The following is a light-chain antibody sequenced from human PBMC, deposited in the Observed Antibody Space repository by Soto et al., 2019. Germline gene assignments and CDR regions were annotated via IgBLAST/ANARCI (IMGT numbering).Light chain of an antibody. J-gene: IGKJ2*01. CDR2: DAS. Sequence: DIQMTQSPSTLSASVGDSVTITCRASQRIGRWLAWYQQKPGKAPKLLIYDASTLQSGVPSRFSDSGSGTGFTLNNTSLPADDLATYYGQEYKYYSSNTFGRGTKLVI. CDR1: QRIGRW. CDR3: QEYKYYSSNT. V-gene: IGKV1-5*01.